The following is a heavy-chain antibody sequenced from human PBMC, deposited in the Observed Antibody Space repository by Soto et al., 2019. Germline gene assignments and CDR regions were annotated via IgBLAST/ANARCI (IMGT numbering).Heavy chain of an antibody. CDR3: AREGSYSAYNFAHGIQLWSFDF. V-gene: IGHV4-31*03. CDR1: GGSISSGGDY. Sequence: SETLCLTCTVSGGSISSGGDYWSWISQHPGKGLEWIGYIYYSGSTYYNPSLESRVAMSVDTSKNHFSLNLSSVTAADMAVYYCAREGSYSAYNFAHGIQLWSFDFWGQGALVTVSS. D-gene: IGHD5-12*01. CDR2: IYYSGST. J-gene: IGHJ4*02.